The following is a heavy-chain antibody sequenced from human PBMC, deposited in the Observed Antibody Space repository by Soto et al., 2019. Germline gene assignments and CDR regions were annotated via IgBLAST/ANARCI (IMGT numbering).Heavy chain of an antibody. CDR3: ARGVSQPLRYYYGMDV. Sequence: ASVKVSCKASGYTFTSYDINWVRQATGQGLEWMGWMNPNSGNTNYAQKLQGRVTMTTDTSTSTAYMELRSLRSDDTAVYYCARGVSQPLRYYYGMDVWGQGTTVTVSS. J-gene: IGHJ6*02. CDR1: GYTFTSYD. CDR2: MNPNSGNT. V-gene: IGHV1-8*01.